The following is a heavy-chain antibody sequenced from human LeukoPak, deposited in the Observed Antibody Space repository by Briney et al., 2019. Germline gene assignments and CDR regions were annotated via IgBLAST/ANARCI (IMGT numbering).Heavy chain of an antibody. CDR1: GGSITSTNY. V-gene: IGHV4-4*02. Sequence: PSGTLSLTCGVSGGSITSTNYWTWVRQPPGKGLEWIGEVNLQGNTNYNPSLMGRVAISVDTTETHISLQLTSVTAADTAVYYCAREGGPYRPLDYSGQGALVTVSS. J-gene: IGHJ4*02. CDR3: AREGGPYRPLDY. CDR2: VNLQGNT.